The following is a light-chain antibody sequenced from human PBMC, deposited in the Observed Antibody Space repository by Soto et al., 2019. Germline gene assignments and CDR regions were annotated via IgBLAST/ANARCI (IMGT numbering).Light chain of an antibody. Sequence: DIQMTQSPSSLSASVGDRVTITCRASQGISNYLAWYQQKPGKVPKLLIYAASTLQSGVPSRFGGSGSGTYFTLTISSLQPEDVATYYCQKYNSAPRTFGQGTKVEIK. J-gene: IGKJ1*01. V-gene: IGKV1-27*01. CDR2: AAS. CDR1: QGISNY. CDR3: QKYNSAPRT.